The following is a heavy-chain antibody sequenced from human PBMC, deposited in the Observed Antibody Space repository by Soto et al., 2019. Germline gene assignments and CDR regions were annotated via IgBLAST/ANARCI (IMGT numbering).Heavy chain of an antibody. Sequence: GGSLRLSCAASGFTFSSYAMSWVRQAPGKGLEWVSAISGSGGSTYYADSVKGRFTISRDNSKNTLYLQMNSLRAEDTAVYYCAKASHRGATSDHYFDYWGQGTLVTVSS. D-gene: IGHD1-26*01. CDR1: GFTFSSYA. J-gene: IGHJ4*02. CDR2: ISGSGGST. V-gene: IGHV3-23*01. CDR3: AKASHRGATSDHYFDY.